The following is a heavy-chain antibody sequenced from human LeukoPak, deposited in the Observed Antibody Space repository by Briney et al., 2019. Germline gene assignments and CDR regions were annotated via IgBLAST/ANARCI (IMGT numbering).Heavy chain of an antibody. V-gene: IGHV3-30*18. CDR2: ISYDGSNK. Sequence: GGSLRLSCAASGFTFSSYSMNWVRQAPGKGLEWVAVISYDGSNKYYADSVKGRFTISRDNSKNTLYLQMNSLRAEDTAVYYCAKGYGIIDYWGQGTLVTVSS. D-gene: IGHD1-1*01. J-gene: IGHJ4*02. CDR1: GFTFSSYS. CDR3: AKGYGIIDY.